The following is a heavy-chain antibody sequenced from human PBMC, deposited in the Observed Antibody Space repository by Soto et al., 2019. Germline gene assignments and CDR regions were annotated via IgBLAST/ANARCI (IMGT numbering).Heavy chain of an antibody. D-gene: IGHD6-13*01. J-gene: IGHJ1*01. CDR3: ARTTIAAASPFQF. Sequence: QVRLVQSGPEVKKPGASVKVSCKASGYTFTNYYLHWVRQAPGHGLEWMGVINPSGGSSSYAQNFQSRVTMTRDTSTSTAYMELNSLRSEDAAFYYCARTTIAAASPFQFWGQGTLVIVSS. CDR1: GYTFTNYY. CDR2: INPSGGSS. V-gene: IGHV1-46*01.